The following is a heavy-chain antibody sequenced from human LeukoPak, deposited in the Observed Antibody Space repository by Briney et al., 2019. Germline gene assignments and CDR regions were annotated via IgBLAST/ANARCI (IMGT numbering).Heavy chain of an antibody. D-gene: IGHD3-9*01. CDR1: GFTFSSYS. V-gene: IGHV3-21*01. CDR2: ISSSSSYI. Sequence: PGGSLRLSCAASGFTFSSYSMNWVRQAPGKGLEWVSSISSSSSYIYYADSVKGRFTISRDNAKNSLYLQMNSLRAEDTAAYYCARVGGGALRYFDWLWIDYWGQGTLVTVSS. CDR3: ARVGGGALRYFDWLWIDY. J-gene: IGHJ4*02.